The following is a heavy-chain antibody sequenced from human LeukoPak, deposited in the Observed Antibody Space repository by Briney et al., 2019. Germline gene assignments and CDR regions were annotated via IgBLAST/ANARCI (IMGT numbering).Heavy chain of an antibody. CDR1: GGTFSSYA. CDR2: IIPIFGTA. D-gene: IGHD4-17*01. CDR3: ARVNDYGDYGRSHFDY. J-gene: IGHJ4*02. Sequence: SVKVSCKASGGTFSSYAISWVRQAPGQGLEWMGGIIPIFGTANYAQKFQGRVTITADESTSTAYMELSSLRSEDTAVYYCARVNDYGDYGRSHFDYWGQGTLVTVSS. V-gene: IGHV1-69*13.